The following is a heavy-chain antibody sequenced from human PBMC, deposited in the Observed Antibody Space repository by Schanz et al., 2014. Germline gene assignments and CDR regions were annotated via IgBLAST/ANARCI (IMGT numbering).Heavy chain of an antibody. CDR1: GFTLSSYA. V-gene: IGHV3-30-3*01. Sequence: QVQLVESGGGVVQPGRSLRLSCAAYGFTLSSYAMHWVRQAPGKGLEWVAVISYDGSNKYYADSVKGRFTISRDNSKNTLYLQMNTLRAEDTAVYYCAREEGWGIAAAGPKHYYYGMDVWGQGNTVIVSS. D-gene: IGHD6-13*01. J-gene: IGHJ6*02. CDR2: ISYDGSNK. CDR3: AREEGWGIAAAGPKHYYYGMDV.